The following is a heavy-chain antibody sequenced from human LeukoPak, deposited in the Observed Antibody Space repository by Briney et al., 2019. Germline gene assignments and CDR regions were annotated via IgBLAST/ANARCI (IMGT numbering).Heavy chain of an antibody. D-gene: IGHD2-15*01. V-gene: IGHV3-23*01. CDR3: ARERGNNGGSTNGYFDY. CDR1: GFTFSSYA. J-gene: IGHJ4*02. CDR2: ISGSGGTT. Sequence: PGGSLRLSCAASGFTFSSYAMSWVRQAPGKGLEGVSVISGSGGTTYSADSVRGRFTISRDNSKNTLYLQMNSLRAEDTAAYYCARERGNNGGSTNGYFDYWGQGTLVTVSS.